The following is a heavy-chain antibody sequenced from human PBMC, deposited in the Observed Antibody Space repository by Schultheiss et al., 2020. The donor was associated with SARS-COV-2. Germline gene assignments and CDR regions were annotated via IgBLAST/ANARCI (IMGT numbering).Heavy chain of an antibody. J-gene: IGHJ4*02. Sequence: SETLSLTCTVSGGSISSSSYYWSWIRQPPGKGLEWIGSIYYSGSTNYNPSLKSRVAISVDTSKNQFSLKLSSVTAADTAVYYCARVWSSGWLYYFDYWGQGTLVTVSS. CDR2: IYYSGST. V-gene: IGHV4-39*07. D-gene: IGHD6-19*01. CDR1: GGSISSSSYY. CDR3: ARVWSSGWLYYFDY.